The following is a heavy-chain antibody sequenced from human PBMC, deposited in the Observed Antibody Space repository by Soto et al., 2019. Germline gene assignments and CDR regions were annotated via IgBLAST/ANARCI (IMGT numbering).Heavy chain of an antibody. CDR1: GFTFSSYW. CDR2: INSDGSST. Sequence: EVQLVESGGGLVQPGGSLRLSCAASGFTFSSYWMHWVRQAPGKGLVWVSRINSDGSSTSYADSVKGRFTISRDNAKNTLYLQMNSLRAEDTAVYYCARVSARWFGELFKGYFDLWGRGTLVTVSS. CDR3: ARVSARWFGELFKGYFDL. V-gene: IGHV3-74*01. J-gene: IGHJ2*01. D-gene: IGHD3-10*01.